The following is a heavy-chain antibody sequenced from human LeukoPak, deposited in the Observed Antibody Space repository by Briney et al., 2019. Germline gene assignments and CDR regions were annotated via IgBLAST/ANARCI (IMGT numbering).Heavy chain of an antibody. V-gene: IGHV3-23*01. CDR1: AFTLSSYA. D-gene: IGHD2-2*01. Sequence: GGSLRLSCAASAFTLSSYAMSWVRQAPGKGLERVAGISSSGGSTNYADSAKGRFTISRDNSMNTLYLHMNSLTVEDTAMYYCVNLFSSNFWGQGTQVTVSS. J-gene: IGHJ4*02. CDR2: ISSSGGST. CDR3: VNLFSSNF.